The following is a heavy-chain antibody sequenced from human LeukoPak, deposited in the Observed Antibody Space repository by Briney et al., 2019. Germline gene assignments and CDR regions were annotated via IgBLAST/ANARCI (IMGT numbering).Heavy chain of an antibody. CDR2: IYHSGST. V-gene: IGHV4-38-2*01. J-gene: IGHJ4*02. CDR3: ARRQLGRVSAAGTYYFDY. Sequence: PSETLSLTCAVSGYSISSGYYWGWIRQAPGKGLEWIGSIYHSGSTYYNPSLKSRVTISVDTSKNQFSLKLSSVTAADTAVYYCARRQLGRVSAAGTYYFDYWGQGTLVTVSS. D-gene: IGHD6-13*01. CDR1: GYSISSGYY.